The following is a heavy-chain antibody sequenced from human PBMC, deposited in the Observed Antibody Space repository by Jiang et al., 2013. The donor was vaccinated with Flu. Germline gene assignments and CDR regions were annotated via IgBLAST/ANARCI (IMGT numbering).Heavy chain of an antibody. CDR2: ISSTSAYI. CDR3: ARAAANVLEDY. Sequence: SGGGLVKPGGSLRLSCAASGFPFSSYGMHWVRQAPGKGLQWVASISSTSAYIYYADSVKGRFTISRDNAKNSLSLQMDSLSAEDTALYYCARAAANVLEDYWGQGTLVTVSS. V-gene: IGHV3-21*06. CDR1: GFPFSSYG. D-gene: IGHD6-13*01. J-gene: IGHJ4*02.